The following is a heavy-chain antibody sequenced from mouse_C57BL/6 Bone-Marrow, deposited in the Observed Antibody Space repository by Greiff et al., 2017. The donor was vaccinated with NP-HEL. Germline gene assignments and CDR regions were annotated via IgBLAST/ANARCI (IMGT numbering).Heavy chain of an antibody. V-gene: IGHV1-82*01. CDR2: IYPGDGDT. CDR1: GYAFSSSW. J-gene: IGHJ1*03. CDR3: AKPPGAYWDFDV. Sequence: QVQLQQSGPELVKPGASVKISCKASGYAFSSSWMNWVKQRPGKGLEWIGRIYPGDGDTNYNGKFKGKATLTADKSSSTAYMQLSSLTSEDSAVYFCAKPPGAYWDFDVWGTGTTVTVSS.